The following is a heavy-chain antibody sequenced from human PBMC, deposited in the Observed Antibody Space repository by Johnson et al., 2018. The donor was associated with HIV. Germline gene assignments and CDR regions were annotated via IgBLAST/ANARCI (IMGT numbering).Heavy chain of an antibody. CDR3: AKGGAAIDAFDI. CDR1: GFTFDDYA. Sequence: EVQVVESGGGLVQPGRSLRLSCAASGFTFDDYAMHWVRQAPGKGLEWVSGISWNSGSIGYADSVKGRFTISRDNAKNSLYLQMNSLRAEDTALYYCAKGGAAIDAFDIWGQGTMVTVSS. CDR2: ISWNSGSI. V-gene: IGHV3-9*01. J-gene: IGHJ3*02. D-gene: IGHD6-13*01.